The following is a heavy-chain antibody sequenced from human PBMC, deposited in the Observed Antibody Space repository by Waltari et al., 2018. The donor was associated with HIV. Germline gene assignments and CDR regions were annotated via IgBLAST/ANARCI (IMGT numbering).Heavy chain of an antibody. CDR2: IHYNGIT. D-gene: IGHD3-16*01. CDR1: GGSMNTSDYY. J-gene: IGHJ5*02. Sequence: LQESGPRLRKPSETLSLTSTISGGSMNTSDYYWGWVGQPPGKGQEWSGNIHYNGITFYNPSLQSRVTLSLDKSDNQFFLNFISVIAADTAVYYCARDSGLFRYDSRRAVLNWFDPWGQGLLVTVSS. V-gene: IGHV4-39*07. CDR3: ARDSGLFRYDSRRAVLNWFDP.